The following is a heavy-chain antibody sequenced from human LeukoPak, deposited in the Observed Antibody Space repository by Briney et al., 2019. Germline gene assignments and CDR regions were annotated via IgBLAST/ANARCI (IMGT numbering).Heavy chain of an antibody. CDR3: ASVEDYGDRWFDP. CDR2: IYYSGST. V-gene: IGHV4-30-4*08. D-gene: IGHD4-17*01. Sequence: PSETLSHTCTVSGGSISSGDYYWSWIRQPPGKGQEWIGYIYYSGSTYYNPSLKRRFTISVDTSKNQFSLKLSSVTAADTAVYYCASVEDYGDRWFDPWGQGTLVTVSS. J-gene: IGHJ5*02. CDR1: GGSISSGDYY.